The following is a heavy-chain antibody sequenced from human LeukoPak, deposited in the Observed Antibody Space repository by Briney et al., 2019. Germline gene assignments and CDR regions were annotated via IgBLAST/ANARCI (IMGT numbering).Heavy chain of an antibody. CDR2: ISSSGNTT. CDR3: AQMIVDGYLDY. D-gene: IGHD3-22*01. J-gene: IGHJ4*02. V-gene: IGHV3-11*04. Sequence: GGSLRLSCAASGFTFSDNYMSWIRQAPGKGLEWVSYISSSGNTTHNADSVKGRFTISRDNSKNTLYLQMNSLRAEDTAVYYCAQMIVDGYLDYWGQGTLVTVSS. CDR1: GFTFSDNY.